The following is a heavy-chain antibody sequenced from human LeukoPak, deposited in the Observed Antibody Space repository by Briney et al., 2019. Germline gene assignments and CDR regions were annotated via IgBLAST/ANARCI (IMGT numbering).Heavy chain of an antibody. CDR3: ARGGRTAMAYFDY. CDR2: IYYSGST. CDR1: GGSISSSSYY. V-gene: IGHV4-39*01. J-gene: IGHJ4*02. D-gene: IGHD5-18*01. Sequence: PSETLSLTCTVSGGSISSSSYYWGWIRQPPGKGLEWIGSIYYSGSTYYNPSLKSRVTISVDTSKNQFSLKLSSVTAADTAVYYCARGGRTAMAYFDYWGQGTLVTVSS.